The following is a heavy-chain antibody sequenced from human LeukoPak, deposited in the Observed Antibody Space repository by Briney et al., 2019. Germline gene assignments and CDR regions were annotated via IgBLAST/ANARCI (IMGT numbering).Heavy chain of an antibody. CDR3: ARHLYGSGLHRIDY. CDR1: GGSISSTNYY. D-gene: IGHD6-19*01. Sequence: SETLSLTCSVSGGSISSTNYYWGWIRQPPGKGLEWIGSIYYSGSTYYNPSLKSRVTISVDTSKNQFSLKLSSVTAADTAVYHCARHLYGSGLHRIDYWGQGTLVTVSS. CDR2: IYYSGST. V-gene: IGHV4-39*01. J-gene: IGHJ4*02.